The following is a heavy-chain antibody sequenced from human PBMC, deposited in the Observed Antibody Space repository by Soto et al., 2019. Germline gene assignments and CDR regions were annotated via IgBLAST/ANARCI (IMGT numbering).Heavy chain of an antibody. D-gene: IGHD3-10*01. J-gene: IGHJ4*02. CDR3: TVWGSGNDFGAA. Sequence: EVQLVESGGGLVQPGGSLRLSCAASGFTFSDHYMDWVRQAPGKGLEWVGRSKNKADSYTTEYAASVKGRFTISRDGSKNSRFLQMSSLQTGDTAVYYCTVWGSGNDFGAAWGQGILVTVSS. V-gene: IGHV3-72*01. CDR2: SKNKADSYTT. CDR1: GFTFSDHY.